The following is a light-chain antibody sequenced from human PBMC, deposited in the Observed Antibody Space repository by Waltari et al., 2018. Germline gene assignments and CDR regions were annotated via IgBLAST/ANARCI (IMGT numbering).Light chain of an antibody. CDR1: SSDVGGYDN. V-gene: IGLV2-14*03. CDR2: DVS. CDR3: NSYTSSNTQV. J-gene: IGLJ2*01. Sequence: QSALTQPASVSGSPGQSITISCTGTSSDVGGYDNVSWYQQHPGKAPKLMIYDVSNRPSGCSNRFSGSKSGNTASLTISGLQAEDEADYYCNSYTSSNTQVFGGGTKLTVL.